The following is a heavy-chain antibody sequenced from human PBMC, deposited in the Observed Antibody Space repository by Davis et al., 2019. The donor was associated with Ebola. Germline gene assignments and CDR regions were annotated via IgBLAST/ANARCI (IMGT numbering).Heavy chain of an antibody. V-gene: IGHV1-2*02. CDR1: GYTFTDYY. J-gene: IGHJ4*02. Sequence: ALVKVSCKASGYTFTDYYIHWVRQAPGQGLEWMGWISPKSGGGNYAPKFQGRVTMTTDTSISTAYMDLSSLTSDDTAVFYCARELHGGEFNYWGQGTLVTVSS. D-gene: IGHD3-16*01. CDR3: ARELHGGEFNY. CDR2: ISPKSGGG.